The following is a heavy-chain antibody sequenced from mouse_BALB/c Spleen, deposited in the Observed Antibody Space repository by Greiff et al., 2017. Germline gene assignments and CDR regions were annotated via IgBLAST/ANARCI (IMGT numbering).Heavy chain of an antibody. D-gene: IGHD2-12*01. CDR2: IAPSNSET. V-gene: IGHV1S126*01. Sequence: VKLQESGPELVRPGASVTMSCKASGYTFTSYWMHWVKQRPGQGLEWIGMIAPSNSETRLNQKFKDKATLNVDKSSNTAYMQLSSLTSEDSAVYYCARRRRGYYYAMDYWGQGTSVTVSA. CDR1: GYTFTSYW. CDR3: ARRRRGYYYAMDY. J-gene: IGHJ4*01.